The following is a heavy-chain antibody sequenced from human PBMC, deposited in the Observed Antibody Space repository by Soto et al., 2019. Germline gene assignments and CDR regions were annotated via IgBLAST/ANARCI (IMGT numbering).Heavy chain of an antibody. CDR2: MNQDGSES. V-gene: IGHV3-7*01. CDR1: GFSLSSYW. J-gene: IGHJ4*02. Sequence: EVQLVESGGGLVQPGGSLRLSCAASGFSLSSYWMSWVRQAPGKGLEWVANMNQDGSESDYVGSVKGRFTFTRDKGKNPLYLQMNSLRAEDTAVYYCARLSTSAGRRDLACWGQGTLVTVSS. CDR3: ARLSTSAGRRDLAC.